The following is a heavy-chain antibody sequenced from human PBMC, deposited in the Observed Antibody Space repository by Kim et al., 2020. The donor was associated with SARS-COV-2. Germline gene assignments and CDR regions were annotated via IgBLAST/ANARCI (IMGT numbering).Heavy chain of an antibody. CDR1: GFTFSSSW. J-gene: IGHJ4*02. Sequence: GGSLRLSCSASGFTFSSSWMTLVRQAPGKGLEWVGNINRDGSGQNYVGSLRGRFTISRDNTRNSLYLQMESLRAEDTAVYYCTTKNYWGQGTLVTVSS. V-gene: IGHV3-7*01. CDR3: TTKNY. CDR2: INRDGSGQ.